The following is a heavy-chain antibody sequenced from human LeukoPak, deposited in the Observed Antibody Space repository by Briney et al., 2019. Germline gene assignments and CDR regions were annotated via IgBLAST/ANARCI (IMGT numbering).Heavy chain of an antibody. CDR3: ARDQAVSDNYYFDY. CDR2: IISSTTYT. CDR1: GFSFSDYS. Sequence: GGSLRLSCAASGFSFSDYSMNWVRQAPGKGLEWVSSIISSTTYTYYADSVKGRFTISRDNAKNSLYLQMNSLRAEDTAVYYCARDQAVSDNYYFDYWGQGTLVTVSS. V-gene: IGHV3-21*01. J-gene: IGHJ4*02. D-gene: IGHD1-1*01.